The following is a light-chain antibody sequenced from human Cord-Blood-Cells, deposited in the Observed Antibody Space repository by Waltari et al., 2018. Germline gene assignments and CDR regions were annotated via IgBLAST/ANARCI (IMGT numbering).Light chain of an antibody. CDR1: QDISNY. Sequence: DIQLTQSPSSLSASVGDRVTITCQASQDISNYLNWYQQKPGKAPKLLLYDSSNVETGVPSRCSGSGSGTDFTFTISSLQPEDIATYYCQQYDNLPLTFGGGTKVEIK. V-gene: IGKV1-33*01. CDR2: DSS. J-gene: IGKJ4*01. CDR3: QQYDNLPLT.